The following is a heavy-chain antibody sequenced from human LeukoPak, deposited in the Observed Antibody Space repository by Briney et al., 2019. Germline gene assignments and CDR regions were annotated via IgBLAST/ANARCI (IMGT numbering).Heavy chain of an antibody. CDR3: ARSNQAYDY. D-gene: IGHD1-14*01. Sequence: PGGSLRLSCAASGFTFSSYWMHWVRQVPGKGLVWVARINPGGSSITYADSVKGRFTISRDNAKNTLYLQMDSLRAEDTGVYYCARSNQAYDYWGQGTLVTVSS. J-gene: IGHJ4*02. CDR2: INPGGSSI. V-gene: IGHV3-74*01. CDR1: GFTFSSYW.